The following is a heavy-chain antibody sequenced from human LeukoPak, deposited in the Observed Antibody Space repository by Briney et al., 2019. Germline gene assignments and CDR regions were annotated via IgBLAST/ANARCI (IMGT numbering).Heavy chain of an antibody. V-gene: IGHV4-59*12. D-gene: IGHD6-19*01. Sequence: KSSQSLSLTCTVSGGSISSYYRSWVRQPPGKGLEWVGYIYYSGSTNYNPSLKSRVTISVDTSKNQFSLKLSSVTAADTAVYYCASSGWYGYDFDYWGQGTLVTVSS. CDR3: ASSGWYGYDFDY. CDR2: IYYSGST. J-gene: IGHJ4*02. CDR1: GGSISSYY.